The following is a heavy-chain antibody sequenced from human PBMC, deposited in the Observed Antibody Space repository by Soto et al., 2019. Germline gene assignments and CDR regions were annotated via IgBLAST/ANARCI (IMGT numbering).Heavy chain of an antibody. CDR1: GFTFTRYS. J-gene: IGHJ4*02. CDR2: ISSTTNYI. CDR3: ARESEDLTSNFDY. Sequence: PGGSLRLSCAASGFTFTRYSMNWVRQSPGKGLEWVSSISSTTNYIYYGDSMKGRFTISRDNAKNSLYLEMNSLRAEDTAVYYCARESEDLTSNFDYWGQGTLVTISS. V-gene: IGHV3-21*06.